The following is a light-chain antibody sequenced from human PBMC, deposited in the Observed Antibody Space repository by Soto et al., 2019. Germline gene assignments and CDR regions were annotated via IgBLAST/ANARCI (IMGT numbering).Light chain of an antibody. CDR1: QTISSW. J-gene: IGKJ1*01. V-gene: IGKV1-5*01. CDR2: DAS. CDR3: QQYNTYSQT. Sequence: DIQMTQSPSTLSASVGDRVTITCRASQTISSWLAWYQQKPGKAPNLLIYDASSLESGVPSRFSGSGSGTEFTLTIRSLQPDDFATYYCQQYNTYSQTFGQGTKVEIK.